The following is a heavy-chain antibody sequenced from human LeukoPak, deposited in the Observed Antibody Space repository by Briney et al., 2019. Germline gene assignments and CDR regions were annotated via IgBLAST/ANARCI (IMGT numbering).Heavy chain of an antibody. CDR1: GFTFSSYA. D-gene: IGHD2-8*01. CDR2: ISGSGGST. V-gene: IGHV3-23*01. J-gene: IGHJ3*02. Sequence: GGSLRLSCAASGFTFSSYAMSWVRQAPGKGLEWVSNISGSGGSTYYADSVKGRFTISRDNSKNTLYLQMNSLRAEDTAVYYCAKVGDCTNGVCYRRGAFDIWGQGTMVTVSS. CDR3: AKVGDCTNGVCYRRGAFDI.